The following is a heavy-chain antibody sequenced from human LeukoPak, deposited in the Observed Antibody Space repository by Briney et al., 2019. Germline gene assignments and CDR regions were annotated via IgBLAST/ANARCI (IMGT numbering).Heavy chain of an antibody. CDR2: IKQDGSEK. V-gene: IGHV3-7*01. J-gene: IGHJ3*02. CDR1: GFTFSTYW. Sequence: GGSLRLSCAASGFTFSTYWMSWVRQAPGKGLEWVANIKQDGSEKYYVDSVKGRFTISRDNAKNSLYMQMNSLRAEDTAVYYCARDLIRYYYDSSGYEYRNGHVFDIWGQGTMVTVSS. CDR3: ARDLIRYYYDSSGYEYRNGHVFDI. D-gene: IGHD3-22*01.